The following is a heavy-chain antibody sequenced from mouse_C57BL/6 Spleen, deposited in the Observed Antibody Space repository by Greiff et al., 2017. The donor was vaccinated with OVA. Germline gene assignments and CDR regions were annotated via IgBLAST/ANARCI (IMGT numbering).Heavy chain of an antibody. D-gene: IGHD1-1*01. CDR3: ARGYYGSEDWFAY. Sequence: DVMLVESGGGLVKPGGSLKLSCAASGFTFSSYTMSWVRQTPEQRLEWVATISGGGGNTYYPDSVKGRFTISRDNAKNTLYLQMSSLRSEDTALDYCARGYYGSEDWFAYWGQGTLVTVSA. V-gene: IGHV5-9*01. CDR2: ISGGGGNT. J-gene: IGHJ3*01. CDR1: GFTFSSYT.